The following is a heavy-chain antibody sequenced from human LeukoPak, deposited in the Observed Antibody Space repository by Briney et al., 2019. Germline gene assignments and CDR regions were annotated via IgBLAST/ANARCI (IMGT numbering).Heavy chain of an antibody. CDR3: ARFLSWYSYFDY. Sequence: PSETLSLTCAVYGGSFSGYYWSWIRQPPGKGLEWIGEINHSGSTNYNPSLKSRVTISVDTSKNQFSLKLSSVTAADTAVYYCARFLSWYSYFDYWGQGTLVTVSS. V-gene: IGHV4-34*01. J-gene: IGHJ4*02. CDR1: GGSFSGYY. CDR2: INHSGST. D-gene: IGHD6-13*01.